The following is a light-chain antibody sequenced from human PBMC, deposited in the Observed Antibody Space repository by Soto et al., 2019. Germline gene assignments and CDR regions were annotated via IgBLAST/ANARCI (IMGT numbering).Light chain of an antibody. Sequence: QSALTQPASVSGSPGQSITLSCTGTSSDIGGYDYVSWYQRHPGKAPKLIIYDVNNRPSGVSNRFSGSKSGNPASLTISGLQAEDEADYYCTSYASGSSHVVFGGGTKLTDL. J-gene: IGLJ2*01. CDR1: SSDIGGYDY. V-gene: IGLV2-14*01. CDR3: TSYASGSSHVV. CDR2: DVN.